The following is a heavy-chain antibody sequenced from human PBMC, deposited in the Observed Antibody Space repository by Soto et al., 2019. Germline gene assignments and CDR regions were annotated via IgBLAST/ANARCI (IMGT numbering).Heavy chain of an antibody. CDR3: ARDSAAGYYGMDV. V-gene: IGHV3-33*01. D-gene: IGHD6-13*01. Sequence: SLRLYCAASGFTFSSYGMHWVRQAPGKGLEWVAVIWYDGSNKYYADSVKGRFTISRDNSKNTLYLQMNSLRAEDTAVYYCARDSAAGYYGMDVWGQGTRVTVSS. CDR2: IWYDGSNK. J-gene: IGHJ6*02. CDR1: GFTFSSYG.